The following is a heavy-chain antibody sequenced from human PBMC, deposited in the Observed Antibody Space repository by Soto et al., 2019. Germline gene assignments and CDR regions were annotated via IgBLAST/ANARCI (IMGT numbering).Heavy chain of an antibody. CDR1: GXTISSYR. CDR3: ERDRRYYDYGGNSYAFDI. J-gene: IGHJ3*02. V-gene: IGHV3-48*02. D-gene: IGHD4-17*01. CDR2: ISSSSSTI. Sequence: GSLRLSCAASGXTISSYRMNWVRQAPGKGLEWVSYISSSSSTIYYADSVKGRFTIYRDNAKNSLYLQMNSLRDAYTAVYYCERDRRYYDYGGNSYAFDIWGQGTMAPVS.